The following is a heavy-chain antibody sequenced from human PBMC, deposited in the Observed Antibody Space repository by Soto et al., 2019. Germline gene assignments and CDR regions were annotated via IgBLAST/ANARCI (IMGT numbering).Heavy chain of an antibody. CDR1: GFTFSSYA. Sequence: PGGSLRLSCAASGFTFSSYAMSWVRQAPGKGLEWVSGISGSGGITYYADSVKGRFTISRDNSKNTLFLQMNSLRAEDTAVYYCARGTTVETGNYWGQGTLVTVSS. CDR2: ISGSGGIT. V-gene: IGHV3-23*01. D-gene: IGHD4-17*01. CDR3: ARGTTVETGNY. J-gene: IGHJ4*02.